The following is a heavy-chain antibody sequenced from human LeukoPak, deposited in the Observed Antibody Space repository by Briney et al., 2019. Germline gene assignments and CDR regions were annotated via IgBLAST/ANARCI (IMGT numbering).Heavy chain of an antibody. J-gene: IGHJ6*03. CDR2: IRSKAYGGTT. CDR3: TRDVVAGLYYYYYYYMDV. D-gene: IGHD6-19*01. CDR1: GFTFGDYA. V-gene: IGHV3-49*03. Sequence: PGGSLRLSCTASGFTFGDYAMSWFRQAPGKGLEWVGFIRSKAYGGTTEYAASVKGRFTISRDDSKGIAYLQMNSLKTEDTAVYYCTRDVVAGLYYYYYYYMDVWGKGTTVTVSS.